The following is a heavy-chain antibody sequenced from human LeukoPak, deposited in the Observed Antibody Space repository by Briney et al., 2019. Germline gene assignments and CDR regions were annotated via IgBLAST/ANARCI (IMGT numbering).Heavy chain of an antibody. Sequence: SQTLSLTCTVSGGSISGGGYFWSWIRQHPGRGLEWIGYMYYSGSSYYNPSLKSRVTISVDTSKNQFSLKLGSVTAADTAVYYCARDRSGLYYFDYWGQGTLVTVSS. CDR3: ARDRSGLYYFDY. D-gene: IGHD5-12*01. V-gene: IGHV4-31*03. CDR2: MYYSGSS. CDR1: GGSISGGGYF. J-gene: IGHJ4*02.